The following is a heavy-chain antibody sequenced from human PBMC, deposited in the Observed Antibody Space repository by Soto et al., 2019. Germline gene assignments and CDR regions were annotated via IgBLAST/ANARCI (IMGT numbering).Heavy chain of an antibody. CDR3: ARDGVPGAWYNPGWYASEL. V-gene: IGHV3-7*01. D-gene: IGHD6-19*01. CDR2: INEGGSEK. CDR1: GFIFSRYW. J-gene: IGHJ3*01. Sequence: EVQLVESGGGLVQPGGSLRLSCAASGFIFSRYWVTWVRQAPGKGLQWVGNINEGGSEKYYVDSGNGRFTISRDNARNSVHLQMNILRAEDTAVYYCARDGVPGAWYNPGWYASELWGQGTMVIVSS.